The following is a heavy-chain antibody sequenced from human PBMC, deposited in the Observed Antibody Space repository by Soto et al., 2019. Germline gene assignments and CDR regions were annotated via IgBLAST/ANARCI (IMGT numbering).Heavy chain of an antibody. CDR2: ISGSGGST. J-gene: IGHJ4*02. V-gene: IGHV3-23*01. Sequence: GGSLRLSCAASEFTFSTHAMTWVRQAPGKGLEWVASISGSGGSTYYADSVKGRFTISRDNSKNTLYLQMNSLRAEDAAVYSCAKAGYCVSTSCYFPFDYWGQGTLVTVSS. CDR1: EFTFSTHA. D-gene: IGHD2-2*01. CDR3: AKAGYCVSTSCYFPFDY.